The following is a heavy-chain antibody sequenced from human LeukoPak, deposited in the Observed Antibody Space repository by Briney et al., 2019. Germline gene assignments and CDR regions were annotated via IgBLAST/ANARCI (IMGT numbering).Heavy chain of an antibody. D-gene: IGHD2-2*01. J-gene: IGHJ4*02. Sequence: PSETLSLTCTVSGGSISSSSYYWGWIRQPPGKGLEWIGSIYYSGSTYYNPSLKSRVTISVDTSKNQFSLKLSSVTAADTAVYYCASSAAAMQRFDYWGQGTLVTVSS. CDR2: IYYSGST. CDR1: GGSISSSSYY. CDR3: ASSAAAMQRFDY. V-gene: IGHV4-39*07.